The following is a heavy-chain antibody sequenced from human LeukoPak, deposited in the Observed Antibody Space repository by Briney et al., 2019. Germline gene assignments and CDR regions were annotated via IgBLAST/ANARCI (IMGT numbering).Heavy chain of an antibody. V-gene: IGHV3-30-3*01. Sequence: GASLRLSCAASGFIFSRHTMQWVRQAPGKGLQWVALISYDGSNEYFADSVKGRFTISRDNSRNTLSLQVNSLRLEDTAVYYCVRSSAAAKHYFDYWGQGTLVTVPS. CDR1: GFIFSRHT. CDR3: VRSSAAAKHYFDY. D-gene: IGHD6-13*01. J-gene: IGHJ4*02. CDR2: ISYDGSNE.